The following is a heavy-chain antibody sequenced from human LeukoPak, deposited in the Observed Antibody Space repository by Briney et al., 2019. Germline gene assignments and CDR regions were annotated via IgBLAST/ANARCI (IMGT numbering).Heavy chain of an antibody. V-gene: IGHV1-18*01. CDR1: GYTFTSYG. Sequence: GAPVKVSCKASGYTFTSYGTSWVRQAPGQGLEWMGWISAYNGNTNYAQKLQGRVTMTTDTSTSTAYMELRSLRSDDTAVYYCARPYYYDSSGYYDGWYFDLWGRGTLVTVSS. CDR2: ISAYNGNT. J-gene: IGHJ2*01. CDR3: ARPYYYDSSGYYDGWYFDL. D-gene: IGHD3-22*01.